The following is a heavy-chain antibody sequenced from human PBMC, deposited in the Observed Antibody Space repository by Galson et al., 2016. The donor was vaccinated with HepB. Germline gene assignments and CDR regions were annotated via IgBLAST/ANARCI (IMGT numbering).Heavy chain of an antibody. J-gene: IGHJ4*02. Sequence: TLSLTCIVSGDSIISDSYHYWSWIRQPVGKGLERVGLIYTTGSTSYNPSLKSRLTMSLDTSKNQFSLELGTVTAADTAIYYCGRELGSWGQGTLVTVSS. D-gene: IGHD3-16*01. CDR1: GDSIISDSYHY. V-gene: IGHV4-61*02. CDR3: GRELGS. CDR2: IYTTGST.